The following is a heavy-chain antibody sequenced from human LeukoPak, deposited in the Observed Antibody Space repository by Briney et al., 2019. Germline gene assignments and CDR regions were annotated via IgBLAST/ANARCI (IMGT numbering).Heavy chain of an antibody. CDR1: GYSFTSCW. V-gene: IGHV5-51*01. Sequence: GESLKISCKGSGYSFTSCWIGWVRQMPGKGLEWMGIIYPGDSDTRYSPSFQGQVTISADKSISTAYLQWSSLKASDTAMYYCARLRSSGIAVAAHAPFDYWGQGTLVTVSS. CDR2: IYPGDSDT. D-gene: IGHD6-19*01. CDR3: ARLRSSGIAVAAHAPFDY. J-gene: IGHJ4*02.